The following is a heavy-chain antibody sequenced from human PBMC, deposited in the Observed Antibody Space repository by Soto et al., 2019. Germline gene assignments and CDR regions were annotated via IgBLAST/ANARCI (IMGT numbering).Heavy chain of an antibody. CDR3: ALALGPTTGLDY. CDR1: GASTVSHYH. Sequence: QVQLQASGPGLVKPSQTLSLTCSVSGASTVSHYHWTSIRQPPGKGLEWMGYIFNSGTTFFNPSLTSRLSISTVTSATHFSLELRSVTAADTAVYYGALALGPTTGLDYWGQGTLVTVSS. J-gene: IGHJ4*02. CDR2: IFNSGTT. V-gene: IGHV4-31*02. D-gene: IGHD1-26*01.